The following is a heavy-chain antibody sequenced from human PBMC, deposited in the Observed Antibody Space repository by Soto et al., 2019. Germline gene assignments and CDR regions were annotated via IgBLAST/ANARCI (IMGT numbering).Heavy chain of an antibody. Sequence: ASVKVSCKASGFTFTSSAMQWVRQARGQRLEWIGWIVVGSGNTNYAQKFQERVTITRDMSTSTAYMELSSLRSEDTAVYYCAAETDILTGYFPRWGQGALVTVYS. CDR1: GFTFTSSA. D-gene: IGHD3-9*01. CDR3: AAETDILTGYFPR. CDR2: IVVGSGNT. V-gene: IGHV1-58*02. J-gene: IGHJ4*02.